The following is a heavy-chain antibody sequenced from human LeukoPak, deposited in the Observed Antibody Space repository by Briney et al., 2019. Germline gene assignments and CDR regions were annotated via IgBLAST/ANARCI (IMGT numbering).Heavy chain of an antibody. J-gene: IGHJ4*02. CDR3: ARRAEILWFGESAVDY. CDR1: GGSISSSSYC. V-gene: IGHV4-39*01. Sequence: SETLSLTCTVSGGSISSSSYCWGWIRQPPGKGLEWIGSIYYSGSTYYNPSLKSRVTISVDTSKNQFSLKLSSVTAADTAVYYCARRAEILWFGESAVDYWGQGTLVTVSS. D-gene: IGHD3-10*01. CDR2: IYYSGST.